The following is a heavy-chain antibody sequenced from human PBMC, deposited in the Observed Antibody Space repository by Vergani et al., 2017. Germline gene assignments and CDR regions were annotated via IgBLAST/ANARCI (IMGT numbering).Heavy chain of an antibody. CDR3: GRVADFYGLGSRLLDL. V-gene: IGHV4-59*01. CDR1: GGSMSGSY. Sequence: QVRLQESGPGPVKPSETLSLTCSVSGGSMSGSYWSWIRQPPGKELEWIGYMYHSCSTNYNPSLETRVTMSGDTSKNQFSLKVNSVTAADTAVYYCGRVADFYGLGSRLLDLWGQGILVTVSS. D-gene: IGHD3-10*01. J-gene: IGHJ5*02. CDR2: MYHSCST.